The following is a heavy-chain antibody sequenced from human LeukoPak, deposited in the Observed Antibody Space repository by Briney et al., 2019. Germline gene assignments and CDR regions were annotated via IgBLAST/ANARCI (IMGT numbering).Heavy chain of an antibody. D-gene: IGHD3-3*01. V-gene: IGHV1-2*06. J-gene: IGHJ4*02. CDR2: INPKSGGT. CDR3: ARGAANYDFWSGYEAFDY. Sequence: ASVKVSCKASGYTFTGYYMHWVRQAPGQGLEWMGRINPKSGGTNYAQKFQGRVTMTRDTSISTAYMELSRLRSDDTAVYYCARGAANYDFWSGYEAFDYWGQGTLVTVSS. CDR1: GYTFTGYY.